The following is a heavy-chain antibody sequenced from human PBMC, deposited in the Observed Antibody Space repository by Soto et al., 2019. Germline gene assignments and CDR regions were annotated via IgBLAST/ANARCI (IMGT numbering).Heavy chain of an antibody. D-gene: IGHD2-15*01. CDR3: ASGGGYCSGGSCARWFDS. V-gene: IGHV4-34*01. J-gene: IGHJ5*01. CDR2: INHSGST. CDR1: GGSFSAYY. Sequence: SETLSLTCAVYGGSFSAYYWSLIRQPPGKGLEWIGEINHSGSTNYNPSLKSRVTISVDTSKNQFSLKLSSVTAADTAVYYCASGGGYCSGGSCARWFDSWGQGRLLTVS.